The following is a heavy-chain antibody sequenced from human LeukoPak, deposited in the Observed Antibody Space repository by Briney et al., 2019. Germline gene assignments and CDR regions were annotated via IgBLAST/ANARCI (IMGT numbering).Heavy chain of an antibody. V-gene: IGHV1-2*02. D-gene: IGHD3-10*01. CDR2: INPNSGGT. CDR3: AREEVSVISDTCCSGLGY. CDR1: GYTFTGFY. J-gene: IGHJ4*02. Sequence: ASVKVSCKASGYTFTGFYMYWVRQAPGQGLEWMGWINPNSGGTNYAQKFQGRVTMTSDTSINTAYMELSSLRSDDTAVYYCAREEVSVISDTCCSGLGYWGQGTLVTVSS.